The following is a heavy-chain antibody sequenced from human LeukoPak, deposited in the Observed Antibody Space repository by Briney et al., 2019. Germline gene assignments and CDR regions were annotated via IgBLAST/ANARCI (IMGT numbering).Heavy chain of an antibody. CDR1: GFTFSGYY. J-gene: IGHJ5*02. D-gene: IGHD3-16*02. V-gene: IGHV3-11*01. Sequence: PGGSLRLSCAASGFTFSGYYMSWIRQAPGKGLEWVSYISSSGSTIYYADSVKGRFTISRDNAKNSLYLQMNSLRAEDTAVYYCARDPVRGYTWFDPWGQGTLVTVSS. CDR2: ISSSGSTI. CDR3: ARDPVRGYTWFDP.